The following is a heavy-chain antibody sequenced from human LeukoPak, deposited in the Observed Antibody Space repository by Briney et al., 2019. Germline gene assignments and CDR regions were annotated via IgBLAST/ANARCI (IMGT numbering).Heavy chain of an antibody. CDR1: GFTFSSYS. Sequence: GGSLRLSCAASGFTFSSYSMNWVRQAPGKGLEWVSSISSSSSYIYYADSVKGRFTISRDNAKNSLYLQMNSLRAEDTAVYYCARFRGQWLAKNFDYWGQGTLVTVSS. V-gene: IGHV3-21*01. CDR3: ARFRGQWLAKNFDY. J-gene: IGHJ4*02. D-gene: IGHD6-19*01. CDR2: ISSSSSYI.